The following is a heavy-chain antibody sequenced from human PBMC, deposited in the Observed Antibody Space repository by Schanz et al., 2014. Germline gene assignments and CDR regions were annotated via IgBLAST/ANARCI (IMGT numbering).Heavy chain of an antibody. V-gene: IGHV1-3*04. CDR3: ARGIGGYGANNCFDY. Sequence: QVHLVQSGAEVKRPGASVKVSCKASEYSFTSYSMHWVRQAPGQRLEWMGWINTGSGDTKYSQNFQGRVTITRDTSASTGYMELSSVRSEDTAVYACARGIGGYGANNCFDYWGQGTLVTVSS. D-gene: IGHD5-12*01. CDR2: INTGSGDT. CDR1: EYSFTSYS. J-gene: IGHJ4*02.